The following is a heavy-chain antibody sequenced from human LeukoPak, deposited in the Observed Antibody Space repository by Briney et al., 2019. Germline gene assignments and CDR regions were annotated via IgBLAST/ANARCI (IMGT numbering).Heavy chain of an antibody. CDR3: AKSGPAAGRPDAFDI. CDR2: INYSGIT. V-gene: IGHV4-39*07. D-gene: IGHD2-2*01. CDR1: GGSVTSSSFY. J-gene: IGHJ3*02. Sequence: SETLSLTCTLSGGSVTSSSFYWAWIRQPPGKGLECIGTINYSGITYYNSPLKSRVTISVDTSKNQFSLKLNSVTAADTAVYFCAKSGPAAGRPDAFDIWGQGTMVAVSS.